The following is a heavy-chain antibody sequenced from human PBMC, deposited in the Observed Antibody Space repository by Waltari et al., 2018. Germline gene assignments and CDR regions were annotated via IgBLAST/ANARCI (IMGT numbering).Heavy chain of an antibody. Sequence: QLQLQESGPGLVKPSETLSLTCTVSGGSISSSSYYWGWIRQPPGKGLEWIGYIDYSGSTNDNPTLKSRGTISVDTSKNQFSRKLSAVTAADTAVYYCAREWRWPNTWGYWGQGTLVTVSS. CDR2: IDYSGST. D-gene: IGHD3-16*01. CDR3: AREWRWPNTWGY. J-gene: IGHJ4*02. CDR1: GGSISSSSYY. V-gene: IGHV4-61*05.